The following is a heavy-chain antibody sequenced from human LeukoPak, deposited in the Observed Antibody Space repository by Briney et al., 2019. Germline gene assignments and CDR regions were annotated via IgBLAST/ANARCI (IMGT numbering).Heavy chain of an antibody. CDR3: ARGHRTTTIFGVVISEPNFDY. V-gene: IGHV1-18*01. D-gene: IGHD3-3*01. CDR2: ISAYNGNT. J-gene: IGHJ4*02. CDR1: GYTFTSYG. Sequence: ASVKVSCKASGYTFTSYGISWVRQAPGQGLEWMGWISAYNGNTNYAQKLQGRVTMTTDTSTSTAYMELRSLRSDDTAVYYCARGHRTTTIFGVVISEPNFDYWGQGTLVTVSS.